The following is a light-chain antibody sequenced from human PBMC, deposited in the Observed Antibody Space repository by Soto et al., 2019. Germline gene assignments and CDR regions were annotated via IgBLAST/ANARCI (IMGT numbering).Light chain of an antibody. CDR1: SSNIGSNT. J-gene: IGLJ1*01. Sequence: QSVLTQPPSASGTPGQRVTISCSGSSSNIGSNTVNWYQQLPGTAPKLLIYSHNQRPSGVPDRFSGSKSGTSASLAISGLQSEDEADYYSATWDDSLDGYVFGTGTKLTV. V-gene: IGLV1-44*01. CDR2: SHN. CDR3: ATWDDSLDGYV.